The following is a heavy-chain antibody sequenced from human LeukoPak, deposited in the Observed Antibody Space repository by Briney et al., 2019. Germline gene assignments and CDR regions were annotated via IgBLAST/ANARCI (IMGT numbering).Heavy chain of an antibody. D-gene: IGHD2-15*01. CDR2: IYYSGST. J-gene: IGHJ4*02. CDR3: ARERCSGGSCYLGGVLRGYFDS. V-gene: IGHV4-61*01. Sequence: SETLSLTCTVSGGSISSGTYYWGWIRQPPGKGLEWIGYIYYSGSTNYNPSLKSRVTISVDTSKNQFSLKLSSVTAADTAVYYCARERCSGGSCYLGGVLRGYFDSWGQGTLVTVSS. CDR1: GGSISSGTYY.